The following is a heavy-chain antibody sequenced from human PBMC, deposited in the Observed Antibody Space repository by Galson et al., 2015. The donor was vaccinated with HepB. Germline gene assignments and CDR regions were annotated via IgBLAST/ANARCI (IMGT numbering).Heavy chain of an antibody. CDR1: GGSISSYY. CDR3: ARTHGGWNSYYFDY. J-gene: IGHJ4*02. V-gene: IGHV4-59*01. CDR2: IYYSGST. Sequence: SETLSLTCTVSGGSISSYYWSWIRQPPGKGLEWIGYIYYSGSTNYNPSLKSRVTISVDTSKNQFSLKLNSVTAADTAVYYCARTHGGWNSYYFDYWGQGTLVTVSS. D-gene: IGHD1-7*01.